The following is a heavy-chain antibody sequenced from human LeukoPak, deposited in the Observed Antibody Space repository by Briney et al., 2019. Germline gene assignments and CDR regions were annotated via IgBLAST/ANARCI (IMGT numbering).Heavy chain of an antibody. CDR1: GFTFSSYA. CDR2: ISGSGGST. D-gene: IGHD2-15*01. CDR3: AKDYSRLGIVVVAAATWYFQH. V-gene: IGHV3-23*01. Sequence: GGSLRLSCAASGFTFSSYAMSWVRQAPGKGLEWVSAISGSGGSTYYADSVKGRFTISRDNSKNTLYLQMNSLRAEDTAVYYCAKDYSRLGIVVVAAATWYFQHWGQGTLVTVSS. J-gene: IGHJ1*01.